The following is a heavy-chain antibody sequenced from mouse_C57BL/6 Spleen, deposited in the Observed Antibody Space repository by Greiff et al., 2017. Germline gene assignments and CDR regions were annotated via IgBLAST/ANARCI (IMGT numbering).Heavy chain of an antibody. J-gene: IGHJ4*01. V-gene: IGHV1-80*01. D-gene: IGHD2-5*01. Sequence: QVHVKQSGAELVKPGASVKISCKASGYAFSSYWMNWVKQRPGKGLEWIGQIYPGDGDTNYNGKFKGKATLTADKSSSTAYMQLSSLTSEDSAVYFCARSDYSNYGDYAMDYWGQGTSVTVSS. CDR2: IYPGDGDT. CDR3: ARSDYSNYGDYAMDY. CDR1: GYAFSSYW.